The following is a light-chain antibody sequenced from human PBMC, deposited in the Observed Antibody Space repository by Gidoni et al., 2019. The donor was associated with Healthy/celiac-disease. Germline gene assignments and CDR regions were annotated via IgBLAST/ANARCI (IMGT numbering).Light chain of an antibody. CDR1: QGISSA. J-gene: IGKJ4*01. CDR2: DAS. Sequence: AIQLTQSPSSLSASVGDRVTITCRASQGISSALAWYQQKPGKAPKLLIYDASSLESGVPSRFSGSGSGTDFTLTISSLQPEDFATYYCQQFNSYPPLXFXGGTKVEIK. V-gene: IGKV1-13*02. CDR3: QQFNSYPPLX.